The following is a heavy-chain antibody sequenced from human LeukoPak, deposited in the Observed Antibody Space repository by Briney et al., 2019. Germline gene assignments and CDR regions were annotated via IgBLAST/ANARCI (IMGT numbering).Heavy chain of an antibody. CDR1: GFTFNSYG. D-gene: IGHD3-9*01. V-gene: IGHV3-30*02. Sequence: PGGSLRLSCAASGFTFNSYGIHWVRQAPGKGLEWVAFIRYDGSNKYYADSVKGRFTISRDNSKNTLYLQMNSLRAEDTAVYYCAKGSNVLRYFDWLSPPTRSFDYWGQGTLVTVSS. CDR3: AKGSNVLRYFDWLSPPTRSFDY. CDR2: IRYDGSNK. J-gene: IGHJ4*02.